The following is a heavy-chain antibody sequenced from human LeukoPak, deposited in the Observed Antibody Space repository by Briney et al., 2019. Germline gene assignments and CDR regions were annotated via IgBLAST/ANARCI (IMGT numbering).Heavy chain of an antibody. Sequence: GGSLRLSCAASGFTFSSYGMHWVRQAPGKGLEWVAVISYDGSNKYYADSVKGRFTISRDNSKNTLYLQMNSLRAEDTAVYYCAKDPVGYDILTGYYTGGFYDYWGQGTLVTVSS. V-gene: IGHV3-30*18. J-gene: IGHJ4*02. CDR2: ISYDGSNK. CDR3: AKDPVGYDILTGYYTGGFYDY. D-gene: IGHD3-9*01. CDR1: GFTFSSYG.